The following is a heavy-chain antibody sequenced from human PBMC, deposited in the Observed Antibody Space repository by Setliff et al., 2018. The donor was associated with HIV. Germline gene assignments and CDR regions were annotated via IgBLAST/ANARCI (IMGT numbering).Heavy chain of an antibody. J-gene: IGHJ4*02. CDR2: INQERTT. V-gene: IGHV4-34*01. Sequence: SETLSLTCAVYRGSFSHYYWTWIRQSPGKGLEWIAEINQERTTFYNPSLKSRLIMSLDTSRNEVSLRLNSVTAADTAIYYCARRARNWLQPFDHWGQGFLVTVSS. D-gene: IGHD5-12*01. CDR3: ARRARNWLQPFDH. CDR1: RGSFSHYY.